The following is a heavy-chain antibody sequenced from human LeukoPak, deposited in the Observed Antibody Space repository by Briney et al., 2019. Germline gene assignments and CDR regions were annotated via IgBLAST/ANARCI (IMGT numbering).Heavy chain of an antibody. CDR3: VRDPGEAAAVDPNWFDP. CDR2: ISSSSYI. D-gene: IGHD6-13*01. Sequence: GGSLRLSCAASGFTFSSYTMNWVRQAPGKGLEWVSSISSSSYIYYADSVKGRFTISRDNAKDSLYLQMNSLRAEDTAVYYCVRDPGEAAAVDPNWFDPWGQGTLVTVSS. CDR1: GFTFSSYT. J-gene: IGHJ5*02. V-gene: IGHV3-21*01.